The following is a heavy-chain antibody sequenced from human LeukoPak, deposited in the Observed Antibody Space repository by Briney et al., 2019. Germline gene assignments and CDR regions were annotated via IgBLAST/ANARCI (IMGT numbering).Heavy chain of an antibody. CDR2: IYDSGTM. CDR1: GSSISSGKC. D-gene: IGHD6-13*01. Sequence: SETVSLTCAVSGSSISSGKCWSWVRQPPGKGLEWSREIYDSGTMKYNPSLKSRVTISVDKSENQFSLKLSSVTAADTAVYYCAREGPDSTFYGMDVWGQGTTVTVSS. J-gene: IGHJ6*02. V-gene: IGHV4-4*02. CDR3: AREGPDSTFYGMDV.